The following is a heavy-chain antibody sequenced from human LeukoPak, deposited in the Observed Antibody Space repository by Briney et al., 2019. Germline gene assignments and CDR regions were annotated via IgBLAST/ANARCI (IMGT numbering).Heavy chain of an antibody. CDR2: ISSSSYI. J-gene: IGHJ4*02. Sequence: GGSPRLSCAASGFTFSSYSMNWVRQAPGKGLEWVSSISSSSYIYYADSVKGRFTISRDNAKDSLYLQMNSLRAEDTVVYYCARSGGGYYFDYWGQGTLVTVSS. CDR1: GFTFSSYS. CDR3: ARSGGGYYFDY. D-gene: IGHD3-10*01. V-gene: IGHV3-21*01.